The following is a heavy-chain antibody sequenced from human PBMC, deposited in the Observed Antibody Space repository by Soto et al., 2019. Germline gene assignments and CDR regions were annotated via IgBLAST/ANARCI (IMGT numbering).Heavy chain of an antibody. J-gene: IGHJ4*02. CDR3: VRVAGSASWYETDS. V-gene: IGHV4-38-2*01. CDR1: GYSISSGYY. Sequence: SETLSLTCAVSGYSISSGYYWGWIRQPPGKGLEWLGTTYYGASSYYNPSLRSRITILLDASTNQLSLKLSSVTAADTAVYFCVRVAGSASWYETDSWGQGILVTV. CDR2: TYYGASS. D-gene: IGHD6-13*01.